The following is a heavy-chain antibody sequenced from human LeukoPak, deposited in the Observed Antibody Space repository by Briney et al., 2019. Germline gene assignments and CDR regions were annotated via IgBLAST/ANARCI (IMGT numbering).Heavy chain of an antibody. CDR2: ISYDGSNK. D-gene: IGHD2-2*01. J-gene: IGHJ6*04. Sequence: GRSLRLSCAASGFTFSGYGMHWVRQAPGKGLEWVAVISYDGSNKYYADSVKGRFTISRDNSKNTLYLQMNSLRAEDTAVYYCAKAPLTAAKSPLYYYYGMDVWGKGTTVTVSS. CDR3: AKAPLTAAKSPLYYYYGMDV. V-gene: IGHV3-30*18. CDR1: GFTFSGYG.